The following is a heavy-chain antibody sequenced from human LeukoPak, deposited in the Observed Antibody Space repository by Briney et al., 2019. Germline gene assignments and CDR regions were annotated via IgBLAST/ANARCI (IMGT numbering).Heavy chain of an antibody. CDR3: ARVGAEGCSGGSCYFDY. CDR2: IIPIFGTA. V-gene: IGHV1-69*13. J-gene: IGHJ4*02. D-gene: IGHD2-15*01. Sequence: SVKVSCKASGGTFSSYAINWVRQAPGQGLEWMGGIIPIFGTANYAQKFQGRVTITADESTSTAYMELSSLRSEDTAVYYCARVGAEGCSGGSCYFDYWGQGTLVTVSS. CDR1: GGTFSSYA.